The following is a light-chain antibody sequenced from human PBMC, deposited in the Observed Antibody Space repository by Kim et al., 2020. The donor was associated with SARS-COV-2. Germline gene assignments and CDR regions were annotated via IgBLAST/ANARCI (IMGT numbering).Light chain of an antibody. V-gene: IGKV3-15*01. J-gene: IGKJ1*01. CDR3: QQYNNWPGT. CDR1: QSVSSN. Sequence: LFPGERATLSCRASQSVSSNLAWYQQKPGQAPRLLIYGASTRATGIPARFSGSGSGTEFTLTISSLQSEDFAVYYCQQYNNWPGTFGQGTKVDIK. CDR2: GAS.